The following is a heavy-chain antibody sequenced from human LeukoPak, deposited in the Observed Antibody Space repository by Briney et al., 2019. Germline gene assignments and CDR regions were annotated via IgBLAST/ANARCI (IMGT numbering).Heavy chain of an antibody. CDR3: ARAGYSSGWSDY. J-gene: IGHJ4*02. Sequence: SGTLSLTCTVSSDSIFTSNWWSWVRQPPGKGLEWIGQIFHSGSTSYSPSLKSRVTISMDKSKNQISLRLTPVTAADTAVYYCARAGYSSGWSDYWGQGTLVTVSS. CDR2: IFHSGST. D-gene: IGHD6-19*01. CDR1: SDSIFTSNW. V-gene: IGHV4-4*02.